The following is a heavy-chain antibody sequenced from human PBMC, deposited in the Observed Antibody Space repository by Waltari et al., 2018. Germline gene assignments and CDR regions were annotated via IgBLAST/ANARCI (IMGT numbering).Heavy chain of an antibody. Sequence: EVQLVQSGAEVKKPGATVKISCKVSGYTFTDYYMHWVQQAPGKGLEWMGLVDPEDGETIYAEKFQGRVTITADTSTDTAYMELSSLRSEDTAVYYCATLPPQYCSSTSCQDYYYYGMDVWGQGTTVTVSS. V-gene: IGHV1-69-2*01. D-gene: IGHD2-2*01. CDR2: VDPEDGET. CDR1: GYTFTDYY. J-gene: IGHJ6*02. CDR3: ATLPPQYCSSTSCQDYYYYGMDV.